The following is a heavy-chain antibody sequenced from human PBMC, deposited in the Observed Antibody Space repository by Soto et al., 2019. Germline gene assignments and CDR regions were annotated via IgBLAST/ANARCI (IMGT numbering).Heavy chain of an antibody. V-gene: IGHV1-3*01. Sequence: QVQLVQSGAEVKKPGASVKVSCKASGYTFTSYAMHWVRQAPGQRLEWMGWINAGNGNTKYSQKFQGRVTITRDTPASTAYMELSSLRSEDTAVYYCAIVRYYGSGSYFDYYYGMDVWGQGTTVTVSS. D-gene: IGHD3-10*01. CDR1: GYTFTSYA. CDR3: AIVRYYGSGSYFDYYYGMDV. CDR2: INAGNGNT. J-gene: IGHJ6*02.